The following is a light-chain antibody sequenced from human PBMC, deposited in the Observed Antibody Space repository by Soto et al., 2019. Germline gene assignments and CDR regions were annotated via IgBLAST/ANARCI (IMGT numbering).Light chain of an antibody. J-gene: IGKJ5*01. CDR3: QQYGNSPIT. Sequence: VFTQPPGTLSLSRGERATLSCRASERIYSAYLGWYQQKPGQAPRLLIYGTSSRATGIPDRFSGSGSGTDFTITISRLEPEDCEVYEGQQYGNSPITFGQGTRLEIK. CDR2: GTS. V-gene: IGKV3-20*01. CDR1: ERIYSAY.